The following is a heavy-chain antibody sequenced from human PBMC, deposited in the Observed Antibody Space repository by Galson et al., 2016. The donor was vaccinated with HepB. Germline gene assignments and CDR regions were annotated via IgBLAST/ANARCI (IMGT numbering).Heavy chain of an antibody. CDR2: ISGSGGST. V-gene: IGHV3-23*01. J-gene: IGHJ4*02. CDR3: AKGDYYDSSGYFPFDY. CDR1: GFTFSSYA. Sequence: SLRLCCAASGFTFSSYAMSWVRQAPLEGLEWVSAISGSGGSTYSADSVKGRFTISSDNSKNTRYLQMNSLRAEDTAVYYCAKGDYYDSSGYFPFDYWGQGTLVTVSS. D-gene: IGHD3-22*01.